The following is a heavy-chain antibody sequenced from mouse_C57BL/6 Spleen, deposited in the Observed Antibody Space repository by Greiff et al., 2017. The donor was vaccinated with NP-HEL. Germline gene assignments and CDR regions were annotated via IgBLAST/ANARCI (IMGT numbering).Heavy chain of an antibody. V-gene: IGHV1-15*01. D-gene: IGHD1-1*01. Sequence: QVQLQQSGAELVRPGASVTLSCKASGYTFTDYEMHWVKQTPVHGLEWIGAIDPDTGGTAYNQKFKGKAILTADKSSSTAYMELRSLTSEDSAVYYCTACDGSRYDAYWGQGTLVTVSA. J-gene: IGHJ3*01. CDR2: IDPDTGGT. CDR3: TACDGSRYDAY. CDR1: GYTFTDYE.